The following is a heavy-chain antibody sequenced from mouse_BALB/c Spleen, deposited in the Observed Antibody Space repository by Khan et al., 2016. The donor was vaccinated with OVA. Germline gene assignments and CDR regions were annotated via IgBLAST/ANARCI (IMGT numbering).Heavy chain of an antibody. Sequence: VQLQQSGPELVKPGASVKMSCKAAGYTFTSYVIHWVKQKPGLGLEWIGYIYPFNDDTKYNEKFIGKATLTSDKSSSTAYMELSSLTSEDSAVYCGAHVGTYDVSFAYWGQGTLVTVSA. J-gene: IGHJ3*01. CDR1: GYTFTSYV. CDR3: AHVGTYDVSFAY. V-gene: IGHV1S136*01. CDR2: IYPFNDDT. D-gene: IGHD2-12*01.